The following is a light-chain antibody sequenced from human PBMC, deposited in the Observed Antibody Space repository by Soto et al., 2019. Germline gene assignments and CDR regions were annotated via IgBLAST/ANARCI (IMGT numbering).Light chain of an antibody. CDR3: QQYNNWRFT. J-gene: IGKJ3*01. CDR2: GAS. CDR1: QSVSSN. V-gene: IGKV3D-15*01. Sequence: EIVMTQSPATLSVSPGERATLSCRASQSVSSNLAWYQQKPGQAPRLLIYGASIRATGIPARFSGSGSGTEFTLTISSLQSEDFAVYYCQQYNNWRFTFGPGNKVDIK.